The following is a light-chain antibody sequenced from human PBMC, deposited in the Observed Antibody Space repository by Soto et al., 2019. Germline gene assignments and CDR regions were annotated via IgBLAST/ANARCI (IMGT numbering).Light chain of an antibody. J-gene: IGLJ2*01. Sequence: QSLLTQPPSVSGAPGQRVTISCTGSSSNIGAGYDVHWYQQLPGRAPKLLIYGITNRPSGVPDRFSGSKSGTSASLAITGLQAEDEADYYCLSFDSSLSVVFGGGTKLTVL. CDR1: SSNIGAGYD. CDR2: GIT. V-gene: IGLV1-40*01. CDR3: LSFDSSLSVV.